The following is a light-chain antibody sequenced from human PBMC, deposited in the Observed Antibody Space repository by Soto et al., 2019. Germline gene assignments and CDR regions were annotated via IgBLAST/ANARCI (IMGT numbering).Light chain of an antibody. J-gene: IGKJ2*03. CDR1: QTIFNSY. Sequence: ENVLTQSPGTLSLSPGDTATLSCRASQTIFNSYLAWYQQKPGQAPRLLIYGASSKATGIPDRFSGGGSGTDFTLTITRLGPEDFAVYYCQHYGSSNSFGQGTKLEMK. CDR3: QHYGSSNS. V-gene: IGKV3-20*01. CDR2: GAS.